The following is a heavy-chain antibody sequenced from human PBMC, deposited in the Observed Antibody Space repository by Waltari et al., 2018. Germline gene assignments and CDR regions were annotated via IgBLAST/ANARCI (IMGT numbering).Heavy chain of an antibody. CDR2: FDPEDGET. CDR3: ATRIAYYYDSSGYYFNY. V-gene: IGHV1-24*01. CDR1: GYTLTDLS. Sequence: QVQLVQSGAEVKKPGASVKVSCKVSGYTLTDLSIPWVRQAPGQGLEGMGGFDPEDGETIYAQNFQGRVTMSEDTSTDTAYMELSSLRSEDTAVYYCATRIAYYYDSSGYYFNYWGQGSLVTVSS. D-gene: IGHD3-22*01. J-gene: IGHJ4*02.